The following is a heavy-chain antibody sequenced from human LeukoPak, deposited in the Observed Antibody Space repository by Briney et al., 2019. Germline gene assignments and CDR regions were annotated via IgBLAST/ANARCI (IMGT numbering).Heavy chain of an antibody. CDR2: IFYTGGEI. CDR3: ARQHDNTAAFDI. J-gene: IGHJ3*02. D-gene: IGHD1-1*01. CDR1: GGSMNSYY. V-gene: IGHV4-59*08. Sequence: SETLSLTCSVSGGSMNSYYWSWIRQAPGKGLAWIGYIFYTGGEINYNRSLKSRLTISVDTSKNQFSLMLTSVTAADTAVYYCARQHDNTAAFDIWAPGTMVTVS.